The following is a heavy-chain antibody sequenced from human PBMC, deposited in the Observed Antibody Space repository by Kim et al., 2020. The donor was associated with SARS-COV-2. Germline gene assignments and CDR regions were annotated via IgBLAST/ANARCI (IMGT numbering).Heavy chain of an antibody. CDR1: GYTFTSYA. V-gene: IGHV1-3*01. CDR2: INGGSTNT. D-gene: IGHD3-9*01. J-gene: IGHJ6*01. CDR3: ARDGGMADILTGYTYYY. Sequence: ASVKVSCKTSGYTFTSYAMHWVRQAPGQRLEWMGGINGGSTNTKYSQKFQGRVTITRDTSASTSYMELSSLTSEDTAVYYCARDGGMADILTGYTYYY.